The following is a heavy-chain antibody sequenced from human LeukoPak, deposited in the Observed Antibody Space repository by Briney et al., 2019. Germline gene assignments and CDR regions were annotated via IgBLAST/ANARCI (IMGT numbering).Heavy chain of an antibody. V-gene: IGHV4-31*03. J-gene: IGHJ4*02. CDR2: IYYSGST. Sequence: SETLSLTCTVSGGSISSGGYYWSWIRQRPGKGLEWIGYIYYSGSTYYNPSLKSRVTISVDTSKNQFSLKLSSVTAADTAVYYCMRAVVVTAIPYYFDYWGQGTLVTVSS. D-gene: IGHD2-21*02. CDR1: GGSISSGGYY. CDR3: MRAVVVTAIPYYFDY.